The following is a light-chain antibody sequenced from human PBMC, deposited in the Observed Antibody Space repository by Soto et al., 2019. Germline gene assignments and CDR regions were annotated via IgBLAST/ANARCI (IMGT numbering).Light chain of an antibody. CDR1: SSNIGAGYD. V-gene: IGLV1-40*01. Sequence: QPVLTQPPSVSGAPGQGVTISCTGSSSNIGAGYDVHWYQQLPGTAPKLLIYGNVNRRSGVPHRFSGSKSGTSASLVITALQAEDEADYYCQSYDSSLSGSVFGGGTKLTVL. J-gene: IGLJ3*02. CDR3: QSYDSSLSGSV. CDR2: GNV.